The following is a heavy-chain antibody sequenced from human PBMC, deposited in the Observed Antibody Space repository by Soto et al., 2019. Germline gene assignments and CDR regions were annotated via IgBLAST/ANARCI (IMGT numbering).Heavy chain of an antibody. CDR2: IYYSGST. CDR1: GGSISSGGYY. D-gene: IGHD2-2*02. Sequence: SETLSLTCTVSGGSISSGGYYWSWIRQHPGKGLEWIGYIYYSGSTYYNPSLKSRVTISVDTSKNQFSLKLSSVTAADTAVYYCAREDIVVVPAAIRRGQGTLVTVSS. CDR3: AREDIVVVPAAIR. V-gene: IGHV4-31*03. J-gene: IGHJ4*02.